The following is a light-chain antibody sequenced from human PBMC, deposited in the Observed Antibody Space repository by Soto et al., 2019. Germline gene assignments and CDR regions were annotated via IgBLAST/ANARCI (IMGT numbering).Light chain of an antibody. CDR2: EVS. CDR3: SSYAGSNNLV. CDR1: SSDIGGYNY. J-gene: IGLJ2*01. V-gene: IGLV2-14*01. Sequence: QSALTQPASVSGSPGQSITISCAGTSSDIGGYNYVSWYQQHPGKAPKVMIYEVSNRPSGVSNRFSGSKSGNTASLTVSGLQAEDEADYYCSSYAGSNNLVFGGGTKVTVL.